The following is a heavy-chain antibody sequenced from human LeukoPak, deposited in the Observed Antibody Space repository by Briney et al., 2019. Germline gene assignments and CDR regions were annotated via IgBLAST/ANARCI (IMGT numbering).Heavy chain of an antibody. V-gene: IGHV3-30-3*01. Sequence: QSGGSLRLSCAASGFTFSNYWMHWVRQAPGKGLEGVAAISNDGNNKYHADSVRGRFTVSRDNSKNTLYLQMDSLRTEDTAVYYCARSFNYYGSGSYGRGDDCWGQGMLVTVSS. CDR3: ARSFNYYGSGSYGRGDDC. CDR1: GFTFSNYW. CDR2: ISNDGNNK. J-gene: IGHJ4*02. D-gene: IGHD3-10*01.